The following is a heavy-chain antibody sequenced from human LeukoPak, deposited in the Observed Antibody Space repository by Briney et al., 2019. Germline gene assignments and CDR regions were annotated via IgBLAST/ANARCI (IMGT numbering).Heavy chain of an antibody. D-gene: IGHD6-13*01. CDR3: ARGTAAAYNRFDP. CDR1: GYTFTGYY. CDR2: INPNSGGT. V-gene: IGHV1-2*04. Sequence: ASVKVSCKASGYTFTGYYMHWVRQAPGQGLEWMGWINPNSGGTNYAQKFQGWVTMTRDTSISTAYMELSRLRSDDTAVYYCARGTAAAYNRFDPWGQGTLVTVSS. J-gene: IGHJ5*02.